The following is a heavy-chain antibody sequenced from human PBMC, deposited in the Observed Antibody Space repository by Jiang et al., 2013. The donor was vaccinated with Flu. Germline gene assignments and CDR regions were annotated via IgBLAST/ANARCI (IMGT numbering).Heavy chain of an antibody. CDR1: GFTFTSSA. CDR2: IVVGSGNT. V-gene: IGHV1-58*02. D-gene: IGHD6-6*01. J-gene: IGHJ4*02. CDR3: AAGYSSSDFDY. Sequence: QLVESGPEVKKPGTSVKVSCKASGFTFTSSAIQWVRQARGQRLEWIGWIVVGSGNTNYAQKFQERVTITRDMSTSTAYMELSSLRSEDTAVYYCAAGYSSSDFDYWGQGTLVAVSS.